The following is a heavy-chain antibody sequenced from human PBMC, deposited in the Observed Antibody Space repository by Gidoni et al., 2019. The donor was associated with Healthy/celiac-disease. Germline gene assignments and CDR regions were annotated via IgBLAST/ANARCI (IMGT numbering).Heavy chain of an antibody. CDR2: ISSSSSYI. CDR3: AREIAVAGPDDY. Sequence: EVQLVESGGGLVKPGGALSLSCAASGFTFSSYSMNWVRQAPGKGLEWVSSISSSSSYIYYADSVKGRFTISRDNAKNSLYLQMNSLRAEDTAVYYCAREIAVAGPDDYWGQGTLVTVSS. V-gene: IGHV3-21*01. D-gene: IGHD6-19*01. J-gene: IGHJ4*02. CDR1: GFTFSSYS.